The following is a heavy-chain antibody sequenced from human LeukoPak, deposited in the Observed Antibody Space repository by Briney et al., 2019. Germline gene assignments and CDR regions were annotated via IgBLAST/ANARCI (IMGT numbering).Heavy chain of an antibody. CDR1: GGSMNQYY. J-gene: IGHJ5*02. D-gene: IGHD5-12*01. Sequence: PSETLSLTCTVSGGSMNQYYWSWIRQPAGKGLEWVGRIYSTGTTYYKPSLKSRVTMSVATSHNQFFLKLNSVTAADTAVYYCAREARSGYEGFWSDPWGQGTVVTVSS. V-gene: IGHV4-4*07. CDR2: IYSTGTT. CDR3: AREARSGYEGFWSDP.